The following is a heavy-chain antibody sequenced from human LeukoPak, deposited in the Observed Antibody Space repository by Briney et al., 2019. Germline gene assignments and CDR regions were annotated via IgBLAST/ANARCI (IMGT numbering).Heavy chain of an antibody. CDR3: ASVDTVMAYYFDL. D-gene: IGHD5-18*01. V-gene: IGHV3-53*04. CDR1: GLTLSTKC. CDR2: IYSGGTT. Sequence: PGGSLTLSCAASGLTLSTKCMTWVRQAPGKGLEWVSTIYSGGTTYYADSVMGRFTISRHNSRNTLYLQMNSLRAGDTAVYYCASVDTVMAYYFDLWGQGTLVTVSS. J-gene: IGHJ4*02.